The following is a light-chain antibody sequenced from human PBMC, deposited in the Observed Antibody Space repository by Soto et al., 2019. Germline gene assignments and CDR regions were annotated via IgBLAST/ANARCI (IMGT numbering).Light chain of an antibody. CDR3: QAWDSSFYV. V-gene: IGLV3-1*01. Sequence: SYELTKPPSVSVSPGQTASITCSGDKLGDKYACWYQQKPGQSPVLVIYQDSKRPSGIPERFSGSNSGNTATLTISGTQAMDEADYYCQAWDSSFYVFGTGTKLTVL. CDR2: QDS. CDR1: KLGDKY. J-gene: IGLJ1*01.